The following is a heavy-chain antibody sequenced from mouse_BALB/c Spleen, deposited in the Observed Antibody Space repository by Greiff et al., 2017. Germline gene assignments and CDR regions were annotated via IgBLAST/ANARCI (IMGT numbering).Heavy chain of an antibody. D-gene: IGHD2-2*01. CDR2: IDPSDSET. CDR3: ARSSGYDYAMDY. CDR1: GYTFTSYW. V-gene: IGHV1-69*02. Sequence: VQLQQSGAELVKPGAPVKLSCKASGYTFTSYWMNWVKQRPGRGLEWIGRIDPSDSETHYNQKFKDKATLTVDKSSSTAYIQLSSLTSEDSAVYYCARSSGYDYAMDYWGQGTSVTVSS. J-gene: IGHJ4*01.